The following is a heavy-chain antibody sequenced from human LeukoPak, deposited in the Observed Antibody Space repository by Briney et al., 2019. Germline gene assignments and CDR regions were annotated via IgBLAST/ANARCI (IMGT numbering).Heavy chain of an antibody. CDR2: IYSGGST. D-gene: IGHD1-1*01. CDR3: ARDANWNFDY. Sequence: GGSLRLSCAGSGLTVSSNYMTWVRQAPGKGLEWVSVIYSGGSTYYADSVKGRFTISRDNSKNTLYLQMNSLRAEDTAVYYCARDANWNFDYWGQGTLVTVSS. V-gene: IGHV3-66*01. CDR1: GLTVSSNY. J-gene: IGHJ4*02.